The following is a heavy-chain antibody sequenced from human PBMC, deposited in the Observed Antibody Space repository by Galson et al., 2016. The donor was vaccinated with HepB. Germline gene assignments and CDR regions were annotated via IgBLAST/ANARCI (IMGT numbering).Heavy chain of an antibody. CDR3: AKRSSWYVGDEPYFYS. Sequence: SLRLSCAASGFTFSNYAMSWVRQAPGRGLEWVSSISGNGGSTYYADSVRGRFTISRDNSKNTLYLQMNSLRAEDTAVYYCAKRSSWYVGDEPYFYSWGQGTQVIVSS. J-gene: IGHJ4*02. CDR1: GFTFSNYA. CDR2: ISGNGGST. V-gene: IGHV3-23*01. D-gene: IGHD6-13*01.